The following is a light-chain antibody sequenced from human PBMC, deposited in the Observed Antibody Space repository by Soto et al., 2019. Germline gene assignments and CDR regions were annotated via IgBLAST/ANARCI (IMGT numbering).Light chain of an antibody. CDR1: QSVSSY. V-gene: IGKV3-11*01. CDR2: DVS. Sequence: ESVLTQSPATLSLSPGERATLSCRASQSVSSYLGWYQQKPGQAPRLLIYDVSNRATGIPARFSGSGSGTDFTLSISSLQPEDFALYYCQQRSKWPVTFGQGTRLEIK. J-gene: IGKJ5*01. CDR3: QQRSKWPVT.